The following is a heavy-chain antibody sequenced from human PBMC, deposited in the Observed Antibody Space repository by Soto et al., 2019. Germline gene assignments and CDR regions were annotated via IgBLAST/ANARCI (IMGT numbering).Heavy chain of an antibody. V-gene: IGHV4-59*08. J-gene: IGHJ4*02. CDR1: GGSFTNYY. Sequence: SETLSLTCTVSGGSFTNYYWSWIRQPPGRGLEWIGYIYNTGSTNYNPSLKSRVTISVDTSKNQFSLKLSSVTAADTAVYYCASRNYYGSGGYHYYFDYWGQGTLVTVSS. CDR2: IYNTGST. CDR3: ASRNYYGSGGYHYYFDY. D-gene: IGHD3-10*01.